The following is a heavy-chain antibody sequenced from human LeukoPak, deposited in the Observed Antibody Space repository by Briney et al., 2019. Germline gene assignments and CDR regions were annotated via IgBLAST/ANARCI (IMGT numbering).Heavy chain of an antibody. Sequence: GSLRLSCAASGFTFSNYWMSWVRQVPGKGLEWIGEINHSGSTNYNPSLKSRVTISVDTSKNQFSLKLSSVTAADTAVYYCARDILTGYYPGYWGQGTLVTVSS. CDR3: ARDILTGYYPGY. CDR1: GFTFSNYW. J-gene: IGHJ4*02. V-gene: IGHV4-34*01. CDR2: INHSGST. D-gene: IGHD3-9*01.